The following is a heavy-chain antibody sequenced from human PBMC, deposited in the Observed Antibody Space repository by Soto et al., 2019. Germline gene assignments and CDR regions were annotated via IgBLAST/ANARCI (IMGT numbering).Heavy chain of an antibody. CDR2: IYPGDSDT. J-gene: IGHJ6*02. V-gene: IGHV5-51*01. Sequence: HGESLKISCKGSGYSFTSYWIGWVRQMPGKGLEWMGIIYPGDSDTRYSPSFQGQVTISADKSISTAYLQWSSLKASDTAMYYCARHRGSNWPYYYYYGMDVWGQGTTVTVSS. CDR3: ARHRGSNWPYYYYYGMDV. CDR1: GYSFTSYW. D-gene: IGHD6-13*01.